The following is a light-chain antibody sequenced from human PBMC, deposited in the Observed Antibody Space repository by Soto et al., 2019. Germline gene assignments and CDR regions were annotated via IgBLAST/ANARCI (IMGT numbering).Light chain of an antibody. CDR1: SSDVGGYNY. V-gene: IGLV2-8*01. CDR3: CSYAGSNTFA. CDR2: GVS. Sequence: QSALTQPPSASGSPGQSVTIACTGTSSDVGGYNYVSWYQEHPGKAPKVIIYGVSKRPSGVPDRFSGYKSGNTASLTVSGLQAEDEADYCCCSYAGSNTFAFGTGTKVTVL. J-gene: IGLJ1*01.